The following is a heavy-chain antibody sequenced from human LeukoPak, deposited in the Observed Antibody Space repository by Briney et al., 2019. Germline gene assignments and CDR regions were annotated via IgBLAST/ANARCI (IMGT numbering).Heavy chain of an antibody. Sequence: PSGTLSLTCAVHGGSFSGYYWSWIRQPPGKGLEWIGEINHSGSTNYNPSLKSRVTISVDTSKNQFSLKLSSVTAADTAFYYCASQGHHGKIVGTTLSYFYMDVCGKGTTVTVSS. CDR1: GGSFSGYY. D-gene: IGHD1-26*01. CDR2: INHSGST. V-gene: IGHV4-34*01. CDR3: ASQGHHGKIVGTTLSYFYMDV. J-gene: IGHJ6*03.